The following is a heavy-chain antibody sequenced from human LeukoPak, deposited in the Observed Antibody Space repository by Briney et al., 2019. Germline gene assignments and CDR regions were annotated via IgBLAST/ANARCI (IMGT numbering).Heavy chain of an antibody. CDR2: IYYSGST. CDR1: GGSISSYY. CDR3: ARGLHDYGGNPPNWYFDL. V-gene: IGHV4-59*08. D-gene: IGHD4-23*01. Sequence: SSETLSLTCTVSGGSISSYYWSWIRQPPGKGLEWIGYIYYSGSTNYNPSLKSRVTISVDTSKNQFSLKLSSVTAADTAVYYCARGLHDYGGNPPNWYFDLWGRGTLVTVSS. J-gene: IGHJ2*01.